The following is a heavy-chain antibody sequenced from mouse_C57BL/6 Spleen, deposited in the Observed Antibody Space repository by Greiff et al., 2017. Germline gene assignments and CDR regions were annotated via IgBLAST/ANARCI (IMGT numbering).Heavy chain of an antibody. CDR2: ISSGSSTI. D-gene: IGHD2-1*01. CDR3: AREGNSLDY. CDR1: GFTFSDYG. J-gene: IGHJ2*01. Sequence: EVKVEESGGGLVKPGGSLKLSCAASGFTFSDYGMHWVRQAPEKGLEWVAYISSGSSTIYYADTVKGRFTISRDNAKNTLFLQMTSLRSEDTAMYYCAREGNSLDYWGQGTTLTVSS. V-gene: IGHV5-17*01.